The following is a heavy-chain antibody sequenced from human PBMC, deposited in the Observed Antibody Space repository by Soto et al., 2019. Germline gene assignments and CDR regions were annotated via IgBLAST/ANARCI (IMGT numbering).Heavy chain of an antibody. CDR2: FDPEDGET. CDR3: ATTPRPTYSYGYIGERYYFDY. Sequence: SVKVSCKVSGYTLTELSMHWVRQAPGKGLEWMGGFDPEDGETIYAQKFQGRVTMTEDTSTDTAYMELSSLRSEDTAVYYCATTPRPTYSYGYIGERYYFDYWGQGTLVTVSS. V-gene: IGHV1-24*01. J-gene: IGHJ4*02. D-gene: IGHD5-18*01. CDR1: GYTLTELS.